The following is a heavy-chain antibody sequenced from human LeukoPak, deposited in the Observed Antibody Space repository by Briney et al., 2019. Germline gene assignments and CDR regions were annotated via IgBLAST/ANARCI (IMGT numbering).Heavy chain of an antibody. J-gene: IGHJ1*01. Sequence: SETLSLTCTVSGGSISSYYWSWIRQPPGKGLEWIGYIYYSGSTNYNPSLKSRVTISVDTSKNQFSLKLSSVTAADTAVYYCAMSSYDSSGYFSGPEYFQHWGQGTLVTVSS. CDR1: GGSISSYY. D-gene: IGHD3-22*01. CDR3: AMSSYDSSGYFSGPEYFQH. V-gene: IGHV4-59*01. CDR2: IYYSGST.